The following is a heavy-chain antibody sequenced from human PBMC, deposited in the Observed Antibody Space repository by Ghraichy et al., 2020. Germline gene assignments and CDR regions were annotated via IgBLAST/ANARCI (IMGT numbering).Heavy chain of an antibody. CDR2: IYYDRVT. CDR3: AGQSLTGGPTPFDY. Sequence: SETLSLTCTVSGASISGGGYYWGWIRQPPGKGLEWIGSIYYDRVTYYNPSLKSRVTMSVDTSKNPFSLKLSSVTAADTAVYYCAGQSLTGGPTPFDYWGLGTLVAGSS. J-gene: IGHJ4*02. CDR1: GASISGGGYY. V-gene: IGHV4-39*01. D-gene: IGHD3-9*01.